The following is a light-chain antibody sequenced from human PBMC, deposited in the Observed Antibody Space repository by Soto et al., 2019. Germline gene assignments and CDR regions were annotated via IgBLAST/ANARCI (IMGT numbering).Light chain of an antibody. V-gene: IGKV1-33*01. Sequence: DIQMTQSPPSLSASVGDRVTITCQASQDISNYLNWYQQKPGKAPKLLIYDASNLETGVPSRFTGSCSGTDFTFTIITLQPEDIATYNCQQYDNLRRLTFGGGTKVEIK. CDR3: QQYDNLRRLT. J-gene: IGKJ4*01. CDR2: DAS. CDR1: QDISNY.